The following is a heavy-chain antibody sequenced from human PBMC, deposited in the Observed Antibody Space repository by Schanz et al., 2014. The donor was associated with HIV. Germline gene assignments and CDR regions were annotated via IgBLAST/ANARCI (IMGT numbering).Heavy chain of an antibody. CDR3: AKPEYDSRGNSQSHFDY. V-gene: IGHV3-23*01. CDR1: GFTFNNYA. Sequence: DVQLLDSGGGLVQPGGSLRLSCIASGFTFNNYAMTWVRQAPGKGLEWVSSISESGSRSYYADSVNGWFTISRDNSKNTLYLQMTTLRTEDTAVYYCAKPEYDSRGNSQSHFDYWGQGTLVTVSS. J-gene: IGHJ4*02. D-gene: IGHD3-22*01. CDR2: ISESGSRS.